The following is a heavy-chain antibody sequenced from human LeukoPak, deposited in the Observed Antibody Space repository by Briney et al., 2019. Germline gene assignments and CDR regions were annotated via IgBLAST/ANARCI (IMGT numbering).Heavy chain of an antibody. Sequence: PSETLSLTCTVSGGSISSGSYYWRWIRQPAGKGLEWIGRIYTSGSTNYNPSLKSRVTMSVDTSKNQFSLKLSSVTAADTAVYYCARELWFGEPWDYYYYYGMDVWGQGTTVTVSS. CDR2: IYTSGST. CDR3: ARELWFGEPWDYYYYYGMDV. V-gene: IGHV4-61*02. J-gene: IGHJ6*02. CDR1: GGSISSGSYY. D-gene: IGHD3-10*01.